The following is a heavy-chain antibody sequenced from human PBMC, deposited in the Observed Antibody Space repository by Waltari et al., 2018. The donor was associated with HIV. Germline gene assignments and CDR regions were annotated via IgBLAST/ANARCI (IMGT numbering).Heavy chain of an antibody. D-gene: IGHD3-10*01. Sequence: VQLLQSGAEVKKPGESLNISCKGSGYSFPVYWIGWVRKKPGKGLECMGIIYPRDSETRLSPSFQGQVTSSADKSIDTAYLHWTSLKASDTAIYYCTRQLYRGGEVAYWGQGTLVTVSS. CDR1: GYSFPVYW. CDR3: TRQLYRGGEVAY. J-gene: IGHJ4*02. CDR2: IYPRDSET. V-gene: IGHV5-51*01.